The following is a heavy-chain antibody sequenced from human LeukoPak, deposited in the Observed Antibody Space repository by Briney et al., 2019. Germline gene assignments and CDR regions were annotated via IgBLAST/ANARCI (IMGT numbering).Heavy chain of an antibody. CDR1: GFTFSSYA. CDR3: AKDLDGYYDSSGYYLGIDY. D-gene: IGHD3-22*01. V-gene: IGHV3-23*01. J-gene: IGHJ4*02. Sequence: PGGSLRLSCAPSGFTFSSYAMSWVRQAPGKGLEWVSAISGSGGSTYYADSVKGRFTISRDNSKNTLYLQMNSLRAEDTAVYYCAKDLDGYYDSSGYYLGIDYWGQGTLVTVSS. CDR2: ISGSGGST.